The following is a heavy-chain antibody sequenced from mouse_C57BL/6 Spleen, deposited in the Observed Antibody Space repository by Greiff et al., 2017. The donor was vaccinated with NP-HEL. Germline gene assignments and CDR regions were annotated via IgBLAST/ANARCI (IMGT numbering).Heavy chain of an antibody. Sequence: EVQLQESGPELVKPGASVKIPCKASGYTFTDYNMDWVKQSHGKSLEWIGDINPNNGGTIYNQKFKGKATLTVDKSSSTAYMELRSLTSEDTAVYYCARWITTVVPFAYWGQGTLVTVSA. CDR2: INPNNGGT. J-gene: IGHJ3*01. CDR3: ARWITTVVPFAY. V-gene: IGHV1-18*01. CDR1: GYTFTDYN. D-gene: IGHD1-1*01.